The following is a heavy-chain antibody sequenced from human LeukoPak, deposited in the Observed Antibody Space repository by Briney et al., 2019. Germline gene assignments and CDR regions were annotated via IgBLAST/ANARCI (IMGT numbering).Heavy chain of an antibody. D-gene: IGHD1-26*01. J-gene: IGHJ4*02. Sequence: SSETLSLTCTVSGGSISSYYWSWIRQPPGKGLEWIGYIYHSGSTNYNPSLKSRVTISVDTSKNQFSLKLTSVTAADTAVYYCARTSGNYRYYFDYWGQGTLVTVSS. CDR1: GGSISSYY. CDR3: ARTSGNYRYYFDY. V-gene: IGHV4-59*12. CDR2: IYHSGST.